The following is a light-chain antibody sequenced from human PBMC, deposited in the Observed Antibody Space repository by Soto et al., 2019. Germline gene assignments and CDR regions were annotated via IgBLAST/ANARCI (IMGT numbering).Light chain of an antibody. CDR1: QSVSSY. Sequence: EILFTQSPAPLSLSPGERATLSCRASQSVSSYLAWYQQKPGQAPRLLIYDASNRATGIPARFSGSGSGTDFTLTISSLEPEDCAVHYWPERRTCPLLPFGGGTK. V-gene: IGKV3-11*01. CDR2: DAS. CDR3: PERRTCPLLP. J-gene: IGKJ4*01.